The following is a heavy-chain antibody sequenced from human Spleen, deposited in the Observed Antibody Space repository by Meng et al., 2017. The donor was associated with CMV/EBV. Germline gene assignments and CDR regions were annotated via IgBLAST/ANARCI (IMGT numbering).Heavy chain of an antibody. CDR1: FTFSSYA. Sequence: FTFSSYARHWVRQAPGKGLEWVAVISYDGSNKYYADSVKGRFTISRDNSKNTLYLQMNSLRAEDTAVYYCARDRLMATAQYNWFDPWGQGTLVTVSS. D-gene: IGHD5-24*01. CDR2: ISYDGSNK. CDR3: ARDRLMATAQYNWFDP. V-gene: IGHV3-30-3*01. J-gene: IGHJ5*02.